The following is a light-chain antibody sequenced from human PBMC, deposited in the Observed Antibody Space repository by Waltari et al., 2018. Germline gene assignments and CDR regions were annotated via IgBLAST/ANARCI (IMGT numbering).Light chain of an antibody. Sequence: QSALTQPASVSGSPGKSIPIPCTGTSSHIGSYNYVSWYQQPPGKAPKLMIYDVSNRPSGVSSRFSGSKSGNTASLTISGLQTEDEADYYCNSYTSSNTLVFGGGTKLTVL. CDR1: SSHIGSYNY. J-gene: IGLJ2*01. V-gene: IGLV2-14*03. CDR3: NSYTSSNTLV. CDR2: DVS.